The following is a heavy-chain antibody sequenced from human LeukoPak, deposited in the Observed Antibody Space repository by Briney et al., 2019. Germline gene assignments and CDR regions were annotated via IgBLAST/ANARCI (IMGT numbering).Heavy chain of an antibody. CDR1: GYTFTSYD. CDR3: ARGGGLRYYYGVDV. D-gene: IGHD4-17*01. Sequence: GASVKVSCKASGYTFTSYDINWVRQATGQGLEWMGWMNPNSGNTGYAQRFQGRVTMTRNTSISTAYMELSSLRSEDTAVYYCARGGGLRYYYGVDVWGQGTTVTVSS. CDR2: MNPNSGNT. V-gene: IGHV1-8*02. J-gene: IGHJ6*02.